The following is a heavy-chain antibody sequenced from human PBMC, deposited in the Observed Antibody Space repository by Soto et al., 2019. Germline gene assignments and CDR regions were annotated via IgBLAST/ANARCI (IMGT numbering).Heavy chain of an antibody. Sequence: EVQLLESGGGLVQPGGSLRLSCAASGFTFSSYAMNWVRQAPGKGLEWVSVISGSGGSTYYADAVKGRFTISRDNSKNTLYLQMNSLRAEDPAVYYCAKRTVVLYFDLWGRVTLVTVSS. CDR2: ISGSGGST. CDR3: AKRTVVLYFDL. J-gene: IGHJ2*01. CDR1: GFTFSSYA. D-gene: IGHD2-15*01. V-gene: IGHV3-23*01.